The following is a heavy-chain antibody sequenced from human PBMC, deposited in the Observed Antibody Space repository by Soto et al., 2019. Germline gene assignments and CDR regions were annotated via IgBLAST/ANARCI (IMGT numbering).Heavy chain of an antibody. J-gene: IGHJ6*02. CDR3: AREFSSSWYGGATRGIDV. V-gene: IGHV4-31*03. CDR2: IYYSGST. CDR1: GGSISSGGYY. D-gene: IGHD6-13*01. Sequence: QVQLQESGPGLVKPSQTLSLTCTVSGGSISSGGYYWSWIRRHPGKGLEWIGYIYYSGSTYYNPSLNSRVTTSVDTSKNQFSLKLSSVTAADTAVYYCAREFSSSWYGGATRGIDVWGQGTTVTVSS.